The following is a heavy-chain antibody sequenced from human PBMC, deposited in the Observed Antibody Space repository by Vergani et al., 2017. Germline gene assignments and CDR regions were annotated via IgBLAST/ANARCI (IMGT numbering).Heavy chain of an antibody. J-gene: IGHJ5*02. CDR1: GGTFSSYA. D-gene: IGHD2-2*01. V-gene: IGHV1-69*01. CDR3: ARDRVVVVPAAPGGWFDP. CDR2: IIPIFGTA. Sequence: QVQLVQSGAEVKKPGSSVKVSCKASGGTFSSYAISWVRQAPGQGLEWMGGIIPIFGTASYAQKFQGRVTVTADESTSTAYMELRSLRSEDTAVYYCARDRVVVVPAAPGGWFDPWGQGTLVTVSS.